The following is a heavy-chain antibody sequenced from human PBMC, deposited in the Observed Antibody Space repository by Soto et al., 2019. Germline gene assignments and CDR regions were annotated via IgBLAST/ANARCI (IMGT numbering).Heavy chain of an antibody. V-gene: IGHV4-59*12. CDR2: IYHSGSS. Sequence: PSETLSLTCTVSGGSISSYYWSWIRQPPGKGLEWIGYIYHSGSSNYGPSLKSRVTISADTSKNQFSLRLNSVTAADTAVYYCAGGQEGIVATHWDQGTLVTVSS. CDR3: AGGQEGIVATH. J-gene: IGHJ4*02. CDR1: GGSISSYY. D-gene: IGHD5-12*01.